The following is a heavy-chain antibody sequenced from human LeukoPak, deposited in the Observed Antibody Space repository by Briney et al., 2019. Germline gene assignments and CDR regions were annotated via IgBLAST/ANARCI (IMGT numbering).Heavy chain of an antibody. Sequence: PSETLSLTCTVSGGSISSSSYYWGWIRQPPGKGLEWIGSIYYSGSTYYNPSLKSRVTISVDTSKNQFSLKLSSVTAADTAVYYCAREGRDGYNFPDYWGQGTLVTVSS. D-gene: IGHD5-24*01. V-gene: IGHV4-39*02. CDR1: GGSISSSSYY. CDR3: AREGRDGYNFPDY. CDR2: IYYSGST. J-gene: IGHJ4*02.